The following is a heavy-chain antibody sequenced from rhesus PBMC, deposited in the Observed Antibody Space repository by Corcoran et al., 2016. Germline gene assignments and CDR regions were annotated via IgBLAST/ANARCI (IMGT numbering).Heavy chain of an antibody. CDR2: IYGSGSST. Sequence: QLQLQESGPGLVKPSETLSVTCAVSGGSISSSYWSWIRQAPGKGLEWIGNIYGSGSSTNYNPSLKSRFTLSVDTSKNQLSLKLSSVTAADTAVYYCARYCTGSGCYAGLDSWGQGVVVTVSS. D-gene: IGHD2-21*01. CDR1: GGSISSSY. J-gene: IGHJ6*01. CDR3: ARYCTGSGCYAGLDS. V-gene: IGHV4-169*01.